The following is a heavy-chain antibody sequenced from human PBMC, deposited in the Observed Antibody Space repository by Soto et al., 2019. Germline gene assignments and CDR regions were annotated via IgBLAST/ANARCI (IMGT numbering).Heavy chain of an antibody. V-gene: IGHV4-59*08. CDR1: GGSISSYY. D-gene: IGHD3-3*01. Sequence: NPSETLSLTCTVSGGSISSYYWSWIRQPPGKGLEWIGYIYYSGSTNYNPSLKSRVTISVDTSKNQFSLKLSSVTAADTAVYYCARAASPLRFLEWLPQDAFDIWGQGTMVTVSS. J-gene: IGHJ3*02. CDR2: IYYSGST. CDR3: ARAASPLRFLEWLPQDAFDI.